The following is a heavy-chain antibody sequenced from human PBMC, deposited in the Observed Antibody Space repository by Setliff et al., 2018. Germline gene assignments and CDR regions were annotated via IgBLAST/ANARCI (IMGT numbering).Heavy chain of an antibody. CDR3: ARHSGRYYVPGTFDS. Sequence: ASVKVSCKASGYTFTTNAISWVRQAPGQGLEWMGWISASNGDTNYAENFHDRLRITADESTSTAYMELSSLRSDDTAIYFCARHSGRYYVPGTFDSWGQGTLVTVSS. D-gene: IGHD3-22*01. J-gene: IGHJ4*02. CDR1: GYTFTTNA. V-gene: IGHV1-18*01. CDR2: ISASNGDT.